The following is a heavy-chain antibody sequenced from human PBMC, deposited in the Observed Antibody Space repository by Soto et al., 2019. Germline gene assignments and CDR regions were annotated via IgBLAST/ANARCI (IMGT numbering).Heavy chain of an antibody. D-gene: IGHD2-2*01. CDR3: ARSYNTTWTSWGP. CDR1: GGSINSYC. V-gene: IGHV4-59*01. Sequence: PSETLSLTCSVSGGSINSYCWSWIRQPPGKGLEWIGYVYYTGTTNYNSSFKSRVTISVDTSKNQFSLKLSSVTAADTAMYYCARSYNTTWTSWGPWGQGTLVTVSS. CDR2: VYYTGTT. J-gene: IGHJ5*02.